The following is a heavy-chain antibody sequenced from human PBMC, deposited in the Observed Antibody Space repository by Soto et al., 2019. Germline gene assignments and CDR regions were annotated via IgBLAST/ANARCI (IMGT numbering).Heavy chain of an antibody. J-gene: IGHJ6*02. CDR3: AKDLQSYGDYDYYCYGMDV. V-gene: IGHV3-30*18. D-gene: IGHD4-17*01. CDR2: ISYDGTNK. CDR1: GFTFSNYG. Sequence: QVQLVESGGGEVQPGRSLTISCAASGFTFSNYGMHWVRQTPGKGLEWVAVISYDGTNKFYSDSVKGRFTISRDNFKNTRTLQMNSLRADDTAVYSCAKDLQSYGDYDYYCYGMDVWGLGTRVTVSS.